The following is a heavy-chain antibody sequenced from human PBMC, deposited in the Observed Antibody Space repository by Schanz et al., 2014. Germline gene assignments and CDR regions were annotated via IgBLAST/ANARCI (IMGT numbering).Heavy chain of an antibody. J-gene: IGHJ4*02. Sequence: QVHLVQSGAEVKKPGSSVKVSCKASGGTFSSDTFSWVRQAPGQGLEWMGRIISILGIPNYAQKFQGRVTMTTDTSTSTAYMELRSLRSDDTAVYYCARGGYSSGWYDRDIAHFDYWGQGTLVAVSS. CDR3: ARGGYSSGWYDRDIAHFDY. D-gene: IGHD6-19*01. V-gene: IGHV1-69*02. CDR2: IISILGIP. CDR1: GGTFSSDT.